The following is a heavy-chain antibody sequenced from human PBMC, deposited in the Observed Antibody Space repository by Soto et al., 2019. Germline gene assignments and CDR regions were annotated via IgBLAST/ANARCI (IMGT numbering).Heavy chain of an antibody. V-gene: IGHV1-18*01. D-gene: IGHD5-18*01. J-gene: IGHJ4*02. Sequence: QVQLVQSGAEGKKPGATVKVSCKASGYTFTSYGISWVRQAPGQGLEWMGWISAYNGNTNYAQKLQGRVIMTTDTSTSTAHMELRSLRSDDTAVYYCARDLSYGLCDYWGQGTLVTVSS. CDR3: ARDLSYGLCDY. CDR2: ISAYNGNT. CDR1: GYTFTSYG.